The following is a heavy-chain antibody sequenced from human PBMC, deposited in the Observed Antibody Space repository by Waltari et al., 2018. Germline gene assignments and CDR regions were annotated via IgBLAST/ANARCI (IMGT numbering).Heavy chain of an antibody. D-gene: IGHD3-16*02. J-gene: IGHJ6*02. CDR3: AREPSLSDGMDV. CDR2: IDSGGST. CDR1: GFTVSSNY. V-gene: IGHV3-53*01. Sequence: EVQLVESGGGLIQPGGSLRLSCAASGFTVSSNYMSWVRQAPGKGVDGVSVIDSGGSTYYAGAVKGRFTISRDNSKNTLYLKMNSLRAEDTAVYYCAREPSLSDGMDVWGQGTTVTVSS.